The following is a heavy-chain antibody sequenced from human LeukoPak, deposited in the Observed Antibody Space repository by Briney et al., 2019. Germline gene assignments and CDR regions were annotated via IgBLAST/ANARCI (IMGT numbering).Heavy chain of an antibody. CDR1: RGSVSSGSYY. J-gene: IGHJ6*02. D-gene: IGHD3-10*01. CDR3: ARGRGRDVSFYYGMDV. CDR2: TYSNGTT. Sequence: SQTLSLTCTVSRGSVSSGSYYWSWIRQPAEKGLEWIGRTYSNGTTNDNPSLKSRATISVDTSKNHFSLKLSSVTAADTAVYYCARGRGRDVSFYYGMDVWGQGTTVTVSS. V-gene: IGHV4-61*02.